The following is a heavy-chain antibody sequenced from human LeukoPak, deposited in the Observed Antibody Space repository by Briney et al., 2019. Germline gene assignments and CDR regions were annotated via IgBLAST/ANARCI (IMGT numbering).Heavy chain of an antibody. CDR3: ARDRITMIAGAFDI. J-gene: IGHJ3*02. D-gene: IGHD3-22*01. Sequence: ASVKVSCKASGYTFTDYYMHWVRQAPGQGLEWMGWINPNSGGTNYAQKFQGRVTMTRDTSISTAYMELSRLRSDDTAVYYCARDRITMIAGAFDIWGQGTMVTVSS. CDR2: INPNSGGT. CDR1: GYTFTDYY. V-gene: IGHV1-2*02.